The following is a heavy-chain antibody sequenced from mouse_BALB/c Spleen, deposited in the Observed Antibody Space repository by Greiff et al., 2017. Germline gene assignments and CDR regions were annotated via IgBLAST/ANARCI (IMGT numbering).Heavy chain of an antibody. CDR1: GFTFSSYA. V-gene: IGHV5-9-4*01. Sequence: DVMLVESGGGLVKPGGSLKLSCAASGFTFSSYAMSWVRQSPEKRLEWVAEISSGGSYTYYPDTVTGRFTISRDNAKNTLYLEMSSLRSEDTAMYYCARGGGYPYYAMDYWGQGTSVTVSS. J-gene: IGHJ4*01. CDR3: ARGGGYPYYAMDY. CDR2: ISSGGSYT.